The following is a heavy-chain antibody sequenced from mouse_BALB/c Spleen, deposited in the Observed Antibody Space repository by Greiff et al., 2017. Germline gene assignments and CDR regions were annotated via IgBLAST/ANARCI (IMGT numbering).Heavy chain of an antibody. Sequence: EVKLMESGGGLVQPGGSLRLSCAPSGFTFTDYYMSWVRQPPGKALEWLGFIRNKANGYTTEYSASVKGRFTISRDNSQSILYLQMNTLRAEDSATYYCARKHRYDYFDYWGQGTTLTVSS. D-gene: IGHD2-14*01. CDR2: IRNKANGYTT. J-gene: IGHJ2*01. V-gene: IGHV7-3*02. CDR1: GFTFTDYY. CDR3: ARKHRYDYFDY.